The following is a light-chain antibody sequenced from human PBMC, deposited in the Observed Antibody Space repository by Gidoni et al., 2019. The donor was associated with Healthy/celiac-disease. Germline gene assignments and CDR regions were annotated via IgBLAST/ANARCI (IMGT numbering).Light chain of an antibody. CDR2: DVS. J-gene: IGLJ1*01. Sequence: QSALTLPASVSGSPGQSITISCTGTSSDVGGYNYVSWYQQHPGKAPKLMIYDVSNRPSGVYNRFSGSKSGSTASLTISVLQAENEADYYCSSYTSRSTLEVFGTGTKVTVL. V-gene: IGLV2-14*01. CDR3: SSYTSRSTLEV. CDR1: SSDVGGYNY.